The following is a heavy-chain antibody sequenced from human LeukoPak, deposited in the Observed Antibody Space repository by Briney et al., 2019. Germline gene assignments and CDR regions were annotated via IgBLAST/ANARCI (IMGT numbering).Heavy chain of an antibody. Sequence: PSETLSLTCAVSGYSISSDYYWGWIRQPPGKGLEWIGSIYHSGSTYYNPSLKSRVTISVDTSKNQFSLKPSSVTAADTAVYYCARLYGSGRNWFDPWGQGTLVTVSS. J-gene: IGHJ5*02. CDR3: ARLYGSGRNWFDP. V-gene: IGHV4-38-2*01. CDR1: GYSISSDYY. CDR2: IYHSGST. D-gene: IGHD3-10*01.